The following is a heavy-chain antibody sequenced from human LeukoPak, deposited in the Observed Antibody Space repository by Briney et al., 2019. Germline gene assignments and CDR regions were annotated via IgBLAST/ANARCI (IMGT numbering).Heavy chain of an antibody. D-gene: IGHD1-26*01. CDR3: ARNRYSGRYY. V-gene: IGHV4-61*01. CDR1: GGSVSSGSYY. CDR2: IYYSGST. Sequence: SETLSLTCTVSGGSVSSGSYYWSWIRQPPGKGLEWIGYIYYSGSTNYNPSLKNRVTISVDTSKNQFSLKLSSVTAADTAVYYCARNRYSGRYYWGQGTLVTVSS. J-gene: IGHJ4*02.